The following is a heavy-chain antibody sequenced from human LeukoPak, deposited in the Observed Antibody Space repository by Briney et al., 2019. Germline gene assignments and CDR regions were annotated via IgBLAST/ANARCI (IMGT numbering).Heavy chain of an antibody. J-gene: IGHJ6*02. Sequence: MAGGSLRLSCAASGLTFSTYAMSWVRQPPGKGLEWIGSIYYSGSTYYNPSLKSRVTISVDTSKNQFSLKLSSVTAADTAVYYCARRVVVVAATYYYYYGMDVWGQGTTVTVSS. CDR1: GLTFSTYA. CDR2: IYYSGST. V-gene: IGHV4-39*01. D-gene: IGHD2-15*01. CDR3: ARRVVVVAATYYYYYGMDV.